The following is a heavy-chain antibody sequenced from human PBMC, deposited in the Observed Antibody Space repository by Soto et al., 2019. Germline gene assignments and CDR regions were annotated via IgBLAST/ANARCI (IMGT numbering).Heavy chain of an antibody. J-gene: IGHJ4*02. Sequence: ASVKVSCKASGDTFASFGFSWVRQARGQGLEWLGWISAYNGNTHYAQKVRDRVTLTTDTSTNTAYMELRSLTSDDTAVYYCARDQESITDRILQYWGQGTRVTVSS. D-gene: IGHD3-10*01. CDR3: ARDQESITDRILQY. CDR2: ISAYNGNT. CDR1: GDTFASFG. V-gene: IGHV1-18*01.